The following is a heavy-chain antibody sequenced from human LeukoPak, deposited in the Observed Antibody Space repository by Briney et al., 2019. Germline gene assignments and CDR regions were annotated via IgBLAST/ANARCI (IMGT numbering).Heavy chain of an antibody. CDR1: GYTLTELS. V-gene: IGHV1-24*01. CDR2: FDPEDGET. J-gene: IGHJ4*02. CDR3: AMYYYDSSGYYYVFDY. D-gene: IGHD3-22*01. Sequence: ASVKVSCKVSGYTLTELSMHWVRQAPGKGLEWMGGFDPEDGETIYAQKFQGRVTITADESTSTAYMELSSLRSEDTAVYYCAMYYYDSSGYYYVFDYWGQGTLVTVSS.